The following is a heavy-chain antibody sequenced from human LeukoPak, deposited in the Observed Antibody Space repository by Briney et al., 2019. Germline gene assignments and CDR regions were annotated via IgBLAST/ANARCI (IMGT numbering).Heavy chain of an antibody. CDR3: ARHVVFWKWELPYYFDY. CDR1: GGSLSSSSYY. Sequence: SETLSLTCTVSGGSLSSSSYYWGWIRQPPGKGLEWIGSIYYSGSTYYNPSLKSRVTISVDTSKNQFSLKLSSVTAADTAVYYCARHVVFWKWELPYYFDYWGQGTLVTVSS. V-gene: IGHV4-39*01. D-gene: IGHD1-26*01. J-gene: IGHJ4*02. CDR2: IYYSGST.